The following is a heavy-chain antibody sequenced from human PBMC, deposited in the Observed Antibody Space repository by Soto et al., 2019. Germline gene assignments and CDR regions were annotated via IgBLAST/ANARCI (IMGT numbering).Heavy chain of an antibody. CDR1: GYTFTSYA. CDR3: ARDWTPGWYCSSTSCYTENWFDP. CDR2: INAGNGNT. J-gene: IGHJ5*02. Sequence: ASVNVSCKASGYTFTSYAMHWVRQAPGQRLEWMGWINAGNGNTKYSQKFQGRVTITRDTSASTAYMELSSLRSEDTAVYYCARDWTPGWYCSSTSCYTENWFDPWGQGTLVTVSS. V-gene: IGHV1-3*01. D-gene: IGHD2-2*02.